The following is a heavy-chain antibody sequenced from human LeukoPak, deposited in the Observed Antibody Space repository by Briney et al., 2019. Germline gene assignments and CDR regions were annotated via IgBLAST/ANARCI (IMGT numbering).Heavy chain of an antibody. V-gene: IGHV3-30*04. D-gene: IGHD5-24*01. CDR1: GFTFSSYA. CDR2: ISYDGSNK. Sequence: QPGGFLRLSCAASGFTFSSYAMHWVRQAPGKGLEWVALISYDGSNKYYADSVKGRFTISRDNSKNTLYLQINSLRTEDTAVFYCARGEGYNSFDYWGQGTLVTVSS. J-gene: IGHJ4*02. CDR3: ARGEGYNSFDY.